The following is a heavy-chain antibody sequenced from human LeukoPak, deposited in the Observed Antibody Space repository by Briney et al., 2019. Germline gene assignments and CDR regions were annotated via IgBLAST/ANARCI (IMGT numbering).Heavy chain of an antibody. J-gene: IGHJ4*02. V-gene: IGHV3-11*06. D-gene: IGHD6-19*01. CDR2: ISSSSSYT. CDR3: ARDLRSDWYSDY. CDR1: GFTFSDYY. Sequence: GGSLRLSCAASGFTFSDYYMSWIRQAPGKGLEWVSYISSSSSYTNYADSVKGRFTISRDNAKNSLYLQMNSLRAEDTAVYYCARDLRSDWYSDYWGQGTLVTVSS.